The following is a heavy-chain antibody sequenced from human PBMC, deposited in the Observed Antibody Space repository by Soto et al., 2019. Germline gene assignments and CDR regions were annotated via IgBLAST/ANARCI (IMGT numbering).Heavy chain of an antibody. Sequence: QVQLVESGGGVVQPGESLHVACAASGFTVATTGMHWVRQAPGKGLEWVAMISHSGTSKVYIDSVQGRFTISRDNARNNLYLQMSSLRPEDTAIYYCAKDWGSSGWFNWFNTWGQGVLVTVSS. D-gene: IGHD6-19*01. CDR2: ISHSGTSK. J-gene: IGHJ5*02. CDR3: AKDWGSSGWFNWFNT. CDR1: GFTVATTG. V-gene: IGHV3-30*18.